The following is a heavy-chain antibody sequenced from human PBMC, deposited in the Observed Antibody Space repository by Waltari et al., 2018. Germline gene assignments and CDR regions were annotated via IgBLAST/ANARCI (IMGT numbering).Heavy chain of an antibody. CDR3: ARGTSRPWPNWFDS. CDR2: IMSRGYTV. J-gene: IGHJ5*01. D-gene: IGHD2-8*01. Sequence: QVQVVESGGGLVKPGGSLRLSCTASGFNFSDYYMNWIHQAPGKGREGVSHIMSRGYTVYYEESVKGRFTISRDNAKESMYLEMNSLRVEDTAVYYCARGTSRPWPNWFDSWGQGTRVTVSS. V-gene: IGHV3-11*04. CDR1: GFNFSDYY.